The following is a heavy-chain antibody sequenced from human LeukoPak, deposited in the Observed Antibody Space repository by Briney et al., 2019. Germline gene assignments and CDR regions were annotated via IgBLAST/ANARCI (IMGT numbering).Heavy chain of an antibody. CDR2: IYPGDSDT. D-gene: IGHD1-26*01. CDR3: ARRGGSYQGGGYYYYMDV. J-gene: IGHJ6*03. CDR1: GYSFTSYW. V-gene: IGHV5-51*01. Sequence: GESLKISCKGSGYSFTSYWIGWVRQMPGKGLEWMGIIYPGDSDTRYSQSFQGQVTISADKSISTAYLQWSSLKASDTAMYYCARRGGSYQGGGYYYYMDVWGKGTTVTVSS.